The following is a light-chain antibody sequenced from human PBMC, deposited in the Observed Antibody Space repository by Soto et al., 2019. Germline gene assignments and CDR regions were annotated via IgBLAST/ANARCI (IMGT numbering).Light chain of an antibody. CDR1: SGHSSYA. CDR2: LNSDGSH. J-gene: IGLJ7*01. Sequence: QLVLTQSPSASASLGASVKLTCTLSSGHSSYAIAWHQQQPEKGPRYLMKLNSDGSHSKGDGIPDRFSGSSSGAERYLTISSLQSEDEADYYCQTWGTGTRAVFGGGTQLTVL. CDR3: QTWGTGTRAV. V-gene: IGLV4-69*01.